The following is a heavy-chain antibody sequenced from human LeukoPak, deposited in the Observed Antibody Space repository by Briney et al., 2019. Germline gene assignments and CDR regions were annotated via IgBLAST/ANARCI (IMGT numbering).Heavy chain of an antibody. CDR3: AKDGLRFLEWYLGYFDL. J-gene: IGHJ2*01. CDR1: GFIFSSYA. CDR2: ISGSGGST. Sequence: GGSLRLSCAASGFIFSSYAKSWVRQTPGKGLEWVSSISGSGGSTNYADSVTGRFTISRGNSNNTLYLQMNSLRADDTAVYYCAKDGLRFLEWYLGYFDLWGRGTLVTVSS. V-gene: IGHV3-23*01. D-gene: IGHD3-3*01.